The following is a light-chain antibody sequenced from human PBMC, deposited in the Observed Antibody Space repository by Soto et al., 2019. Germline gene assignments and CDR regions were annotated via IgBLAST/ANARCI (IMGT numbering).Light chain of an antibody. Sequence: IVLTQSACTLSSSRGERATLSCRASQSVSTNNLAWYQQRPGQAPRLLIYGASRRATGVPDRFSGSGSGTDLTLTISRVEPEDLAVYYCQQGTFGQGTRLEIK. CDR1: QSVSTNN. J-gene: IGKJ5*01. CDR2: GAS. V-gene: IGKV3-20*01. CDR3: QQGT.